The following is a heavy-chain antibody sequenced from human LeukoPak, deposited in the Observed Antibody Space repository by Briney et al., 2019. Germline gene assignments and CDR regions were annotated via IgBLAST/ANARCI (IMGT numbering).Heavy chain of an antibody. Sequence: SETLSLTCTVSGGSISSDFYYWGWIRQPPGKGLEWIGNLFYSGSTYYNPSLKSRVTISVDTSENQFSLQLRSVTAADTAVYYCAGLTYSSGCYDYWGQGTLVTVSS. CDR3: AGLTYSSGCYDY. CDR1: GGSISSDFYY. D-gene: IGHD6-19*01. V-gene: IGHV4-39*01. J-gene: IGHJ4*02. CDR2: LFYSGST.